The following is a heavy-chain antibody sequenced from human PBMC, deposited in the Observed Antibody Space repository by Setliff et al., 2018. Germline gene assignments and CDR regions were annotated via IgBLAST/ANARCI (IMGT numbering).Heavy chain of an antibody. D-gene: IGHD5-12*01. CDR1: GYTFTNYG. Sequence: SVKVSCKASGYTFTNYGISWVRQAPGQGLEWMGGTIAMFGSANYAQKFQGRVTIITDEFTGTAYMELSSLRTEDTAVYYCAREGVDIRSSTDYRYYMDVWGKGTTVTVSS. CDR3: AREGVDIRSSTDYRYYMDV. V-gene: IGHV1-69*05. CDR2: TIAMFGSA. J-gene: IGHJ6*03.